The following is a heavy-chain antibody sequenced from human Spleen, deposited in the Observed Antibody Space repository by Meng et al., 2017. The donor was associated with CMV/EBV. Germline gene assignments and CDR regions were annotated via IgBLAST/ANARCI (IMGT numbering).Heavy chain of an antibody. D-gene: IGHD3-16*01. CDR3: VRGIMTSLYYFDC. CDR2: IYHSGNT. CDR1: DYSISNGYY. J-gene: IGHJ4*02. V-gene: IGHV4-38-2*02. Sequence: GSLRLSCTVSDYSISNGYYWGWIRQPPGKGLEWIGNIYHSGNTYYNPSLKSRVTISVDTSKNQFSLKLSSMSVADTAVYFCVRGIMTSLYYFDCWGQGTLVTVSS.